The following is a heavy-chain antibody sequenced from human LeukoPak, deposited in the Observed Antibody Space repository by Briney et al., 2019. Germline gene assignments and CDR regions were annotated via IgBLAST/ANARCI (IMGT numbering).Heavy chain of an antibody. Sequence: QPGGSLRPSCAASGFTVGSNYMSWVRQAPGKGLEWVSVIYSDGSTYYADSVKGRFIISRDNSKNTLYLQMNSLRAEDTAVYYCASRGVIHYFDYWGQGTLVTVSS. D-gene: IGHD3-10*01. CDR2: IYSDGST. V-gene: IGHV3-66*01. CDR1: GFTVGSNY. CDR3: ASRGVIHYFDY. J-gene: IGHJ4*02.